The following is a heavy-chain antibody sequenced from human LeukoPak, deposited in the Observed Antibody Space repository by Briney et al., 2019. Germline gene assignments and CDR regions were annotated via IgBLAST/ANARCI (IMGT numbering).Heavy chain of an antibody. CDR1: GYTFTKYV. D-gene: IGHD2-21*01. V-gene: IGHV1-3*01. Sequence: EASVKVSCKASGYTFTKYVVHWVRQAPGQRPEWTGWINAGNGDTKYSQNFQDRVTITRDTSANTAYMELSSLTSEDTALYYCARDDCGDTCYPGGYWGQGTLVTVSS. CDR2: INAGNGDT. CDR3: ARDDCGDTCYPGGY. J-gene: IGHJ4*02.